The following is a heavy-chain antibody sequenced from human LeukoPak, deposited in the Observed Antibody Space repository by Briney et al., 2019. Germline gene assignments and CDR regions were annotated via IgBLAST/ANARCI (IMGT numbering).Heavy chain of an antibody. D-gene: IGHD6-13*01. V-gene: IGHV1-69*06. CDR1: GGTFSSYA. CDR3: ARDSGSPLDY. Sequence: SVKVSCKASGGTFSSYAISWVRQAPGQGLEWMGGIIPIFGTANYAQKFQGRVTTTADKSTSTAYMELRSLRSDDTAVYYCARDSGSPLDYWGQGTLVTVSS. CDR2: IIPIFGTA. J-gene: IGHJ4*02.